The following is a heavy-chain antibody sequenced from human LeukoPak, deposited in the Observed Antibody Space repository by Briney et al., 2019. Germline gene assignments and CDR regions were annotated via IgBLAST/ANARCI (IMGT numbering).Heavy chain of an antibody. CDR1: GFTFDDYG. CDR3: ARTYCGGDCYHIDF. D-gene: IGHD2-21*02. J-gene: IGHJ4*02. Sequence: PGGSLRLSCGASGFTFDDYGMSWVRHAPGKGLEWVSGINWGGGSTVYADSVKGRFTISRENSKNRVYVQMNTLRAEDTAVYYCARTYCGGDCYHIDFWGQGTQVTVSS. CDR2: INWGGGST. V-gene: IGHV3-20*04.